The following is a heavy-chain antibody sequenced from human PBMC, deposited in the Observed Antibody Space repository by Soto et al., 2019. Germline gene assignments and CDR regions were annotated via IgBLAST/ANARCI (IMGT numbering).Heavy chain of an antibody. J-gene: IGHJ4*02. CDR1: GFTFSSYA. CDR3: ARADIAAAGNSWGFDY. CDR2: ISYDGSNK. D-gene: IGHD6-13*01. Sequence: QVQLVESGGGVVQPGSSLRLSCAASGFTFSSYAMHWVRQAPGKGLEWVAVISYDGSNKYYADSVKGRFTISRDNSKNTLYLQMNSLRAEDTAVYYCARADIAAAGNSWGFDYWGQGTLVTVSS. V-gene: IGHV3-30-3*01.